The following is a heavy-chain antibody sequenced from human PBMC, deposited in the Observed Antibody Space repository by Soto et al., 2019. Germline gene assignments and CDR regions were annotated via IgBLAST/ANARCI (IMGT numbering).Heavy chain of an antibody. Sequence: QVQLQESGPGLVKPSQTLSLTCTVSGGSISSGGYYWSWIRQHPGKGLEWIGYIYYSGSTYYNPSRRTRVTVSVDTSKNQFSLKLSSVTAADTAVYYGARDSLGLSWVGWFDPWGPGTLVTVSS. CDR1: GGSISSGGYY. D-gene: IGHD6-13*01. CDR2: IYYSGST. V-gene: IGHV4-31*03. CDR3: ARDSLGLSWVGWFDP. J-gene: IGHJ5*02.